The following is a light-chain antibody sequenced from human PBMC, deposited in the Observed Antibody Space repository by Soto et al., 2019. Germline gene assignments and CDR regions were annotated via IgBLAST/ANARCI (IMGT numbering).Light chain of an antibody. V-gene: IGKV3-20*01. CDR1: QSVSSSY. CDR2: GAS. CDR3: QQYGSSQVT. J-gene: IGKJ1*01. Sequence: DIVLTQSPGTLSLSPGERATLSCRASQSVSSSYLAWYQQKPGQAPRLLIYGASSRATGIPDRFSGSGSGTDFTLTISRLEPEDFAVYYCQQYGSSQVTFGQGTKVDI.